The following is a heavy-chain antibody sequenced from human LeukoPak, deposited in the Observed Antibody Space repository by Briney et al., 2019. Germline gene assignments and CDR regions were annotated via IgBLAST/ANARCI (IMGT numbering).Heavy chain of an antibody. CDR3: ARRYCTGGSCGLLDY. CDR2: IYHSGST. J-gene: IGHJ4*02. CDR1: GGSISSSNW. V-gene: IGHV4-4*02. D-gene: IGHD2-15*01. Sequence: PSETLSLTCAVSGGSISSSNWWSWVRQPPGKGLEWIGEIYHSGSTNYNPSLKSRVTMTVDNAKNQFSLKVTSVTAADTAVYYCARRYCTGGSCGLLDYWGQGTLVTVSS.